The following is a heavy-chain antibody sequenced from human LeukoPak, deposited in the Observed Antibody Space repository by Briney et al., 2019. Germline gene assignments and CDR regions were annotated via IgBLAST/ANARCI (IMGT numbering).Heavy chain of an antibody. CDR3: ARVRYCSGGSCYSGVLGYYYCGMDV. CDR2: ISYDGSNK. Sequence: GGSLRLSCAASGFTFSSYAMHWVRQAPGKGLEWVAVISYDGSNKYYADSLKGRFTISRDNSKNTLYLQMNSLRAEDTAVYYCARVRYCSGGSCYSGVLGYYYCGMDVWGKGTTVTVSS. D-gene: IGHD2-15*01. J-gene: IGHJ6*04. CDR1: GFTFSSYA. V-gene: IGHV3-30*04.